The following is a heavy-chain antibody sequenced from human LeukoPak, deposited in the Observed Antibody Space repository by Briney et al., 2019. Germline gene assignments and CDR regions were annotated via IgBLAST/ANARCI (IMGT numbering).Heavy chain of an antibody. CDR2: IRYDGSNK. V-gene: IGHV3-30*02. CDR1: GFTFSSYG. Sequence: GGSLRLSCAASGFTFSSYGMHWVRQAPGKGLEWVAFIRYDGSNKYYADSVKGRFTISRDNSKNTLYLQMNSLRAEDTAVYYCAKEGRCSGGSCHFFDYWGQGTLVTVSS. D-gene: IGHD2-15*01. CDR3: AKEGRCSGGSCHFFDY. J-gene: IGHJ4*02.